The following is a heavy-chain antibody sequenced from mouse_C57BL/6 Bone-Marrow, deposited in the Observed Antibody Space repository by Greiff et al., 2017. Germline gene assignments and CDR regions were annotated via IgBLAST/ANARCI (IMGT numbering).Heavy chain of an antibody. CDR3: ARDSPYDGYPLYAMDY. CDR2: ISDGGSYT. V-gene: IGHV5-4*01. J-gene: IGHJ4*01. Sequence: EVMLVESGGGLVKPGGSLKLSCAASGFTFSSYAMSWVRQTPEKRLEWVATISDGGSYTYYPDNVKGRFTISRDNAKNNLYLQMSHLKSEDTAMYYCARDSPYDGYPLYAMDYWGQGTSVTVSS. CDR1: GFTFSSYA. D-gene: IGHD2-3*01.